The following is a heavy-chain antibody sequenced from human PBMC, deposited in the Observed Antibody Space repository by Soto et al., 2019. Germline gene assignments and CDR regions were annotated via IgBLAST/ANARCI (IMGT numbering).Heavy chain of an antibody. J-gene: IGHJ6*02. CDR1: GFTFSSYA. CDR2: ISYDGSNK. Sequence: GGSLRLSCAASGFTFSSYAMHWVRQAPGKGLEWVAVISYDGSNKYYADSVKGRFTISRDNSKNTLYLQMNSLRAEDTAVYYCARDSRGYSYGYIYYYGMDVWGQGNTVTVSS. D-gene: IGHD5-18*01. CDR3: ARDSRGYSYGYIYYYGMDV. V-gene: IGHV3-30-3*01.